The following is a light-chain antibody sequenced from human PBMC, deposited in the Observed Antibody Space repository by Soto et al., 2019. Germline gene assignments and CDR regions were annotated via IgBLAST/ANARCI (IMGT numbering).Light chain of an antibody. CDR1: RSISDW. J-gene: IGKJ1*01. CDR2: DAS. V-gene: IGKV1-5*01. CDR3: LQYDNHSWT. Sequence: DIQMTQSPSTLSQSVGDRVTITCRASRSISDWLAWYQQKPGKAPKLLIFDASSLKSGVPSRFSGSGSGTEFTLTISSLQPEDVATYYCLQYDNHSWTFGQGTKVDIK.